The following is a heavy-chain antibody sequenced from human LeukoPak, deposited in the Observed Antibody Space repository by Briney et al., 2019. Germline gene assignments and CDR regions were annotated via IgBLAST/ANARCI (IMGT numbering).Heavy chain of an antibody. CDR2: IYYSGST. CDR1: GGSISSYY. D-gene: IGHD6-13*01. J-gene: IGHJ2*01. CDR3: ARTYGSSGLGYFDL. V-gene: IGHV4-59*01. Sequence: MSSETLSLTCTVSGGSISSYYWSWIRQPPGKGLEWMGYIYYSGSTIYSPSLKSRLTISVDTSKNQFSLKLSSVTAADTAVYYCARTYGSSGLGYFDLWGRGTLVTVSS.